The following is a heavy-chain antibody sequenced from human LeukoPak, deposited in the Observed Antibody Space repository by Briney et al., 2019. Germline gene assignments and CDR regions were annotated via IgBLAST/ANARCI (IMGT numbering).Heavy chain of an antibody. V-gene: IGHV1-69*01. J-gene: IGHJ6*02. Sequence: GSSVKVSCKASGGTFSSYAISWVRQAPGQGLEWMGGIIPIFGTANYAQKFQGRVTITADESTSTAYMELSSLRSEDTAVYYCARDGRDGYNYNYYYGMDVWGQGTTVTVSS. CDR3: ARDGRDGYNYNYYYGMDV. D-gene: IGHD5-24*01. CDR2: IIPIFGTA. CDR1: GGTFSSYA.